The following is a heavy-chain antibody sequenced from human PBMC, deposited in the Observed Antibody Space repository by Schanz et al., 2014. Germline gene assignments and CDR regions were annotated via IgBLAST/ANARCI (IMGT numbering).Heavy chain of an antibody. Sequence: EVQLVESGGGLVQPGGSLRLSCAASGFTFSNYWMHWVRQAPGKGLVWVSRINGDGSRTAYADSVKGRFTISRDNFKGALYLQMSSLRAEDTAVYYCAKGRFGELSAFDIWGQGTMXTVSS. CDR3: AKGRFGELSAFDI. J-gene: IGHJ3*02. V-gene: IGHV3-74*01. CDR2: INGDGSRT. CDR1: GFTFSNYW. D-gene: IGHD3-10*01.